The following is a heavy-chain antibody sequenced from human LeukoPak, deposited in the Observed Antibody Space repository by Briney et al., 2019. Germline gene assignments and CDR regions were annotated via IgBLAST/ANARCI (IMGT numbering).Heavy chain of an antibody. CDR1: GYTFTSYG. V-gene: IGHV1-18*01. CDR3: ARESRGYRYGYFYYYDMDV. Sequence: ASVKVSCKASGYTFTSYGISWVQRAPGQGLEWMGWISAYNGNINYAQKFQGRVTMTTDTSTSTAYMELRSLRSDDTAVYYCARESRGYRYGYFYYYDMDVWGQGTTVTVSS. D-gene: IGHD5-18*01. J-gene: IGHJ6*02. CDR2: ISAYNGNI.